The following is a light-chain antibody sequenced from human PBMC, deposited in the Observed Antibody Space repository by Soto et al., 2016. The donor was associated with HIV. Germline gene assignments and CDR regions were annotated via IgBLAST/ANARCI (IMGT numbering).Light chain of an antibody. J-gene: IGKJ5*01. V-gene: IGKV1-39*01. Sequence: IQMTQSPSSLSASVGDRVTITCRASQMINSYLNWYQQKPGKAPRLLISAASSLQVGVPSRFSGSRSRTGFSLTITSLQPEDFATYYCQQSYSIPLTFGQGTRLEIK. CDR2: AAS. CDR3: QQSYSIPLT. CDR1: QMINSY.